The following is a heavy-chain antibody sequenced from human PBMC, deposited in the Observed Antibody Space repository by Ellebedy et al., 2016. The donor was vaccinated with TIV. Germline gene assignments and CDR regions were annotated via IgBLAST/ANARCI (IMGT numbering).Heavy chain of an antibody. CDR2: IIPIFGTA. J-gene: IGHJ6*02. V-gene: IGHV1-69*13. D-gene: IGHD5-18*01. Sequence: SVKVSCXASGGTFSSYAISWVRQAPGQGLEWMGGIIPIFGTANYAQKFQGRVTITADESTSTAYMELSSLRSEDTAVYYCARAFRGYSYDYYYGMDVWGQGTTVTVSS. CDR3: ARAFRGYSYDYYYGMDV. CDR1: GGTFSSYA.